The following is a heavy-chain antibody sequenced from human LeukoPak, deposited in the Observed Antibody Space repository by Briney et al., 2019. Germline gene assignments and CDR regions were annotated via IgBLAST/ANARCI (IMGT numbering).Heavy chain of an antibody. J-gene: IGHJ4*02. CDR1: VYTFTTYG. D-gene: IGHD3-22*01. Sequence: ASVTVSCKASVYTFTTYGLIWVRQAAGQGLEWVGWISTYNGYTHYAQHLQGRVTMTTDTATSTAYMELRSLSSDDTAVYYCARGGSSGHTFDYWGQGTLVTVSS. CDR2: ISTYNGYT. V-gene: IGHV1-18*01. CDR3: ARGGSSGHTFDY.